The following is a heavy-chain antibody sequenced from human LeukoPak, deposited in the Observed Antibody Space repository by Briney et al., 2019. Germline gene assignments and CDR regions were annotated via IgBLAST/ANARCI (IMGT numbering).Heavy chain of an antibody. CDR2: IRSKTYVGAI. V-gene: IGHV3-49*03. J-gene: IGHJ4*02. CDR3: TTAIIAAAGPGRLWNY. Sequence: GRSLRLSCTTSGFFFGAYAMSWFRQAPGNGLKGVGFIRSKTYVGAIEYAASVKGRFTISRDDSKNTLYLQMNSLKTEDTAVYCCTTAIIAAAGPGRLWNYWGQGTLVTVSS. CDR1: GFFFGAYA. D-gene: IGHD6-13*01.